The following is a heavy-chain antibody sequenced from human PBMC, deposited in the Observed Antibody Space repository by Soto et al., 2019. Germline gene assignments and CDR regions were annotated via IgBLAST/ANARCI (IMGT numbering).Heavy chain of an antibody. CDR2: IYYTGDT. CDR3: ARDSGLYSSSSFDY. Sequence: SETLSLTCSVSGDSIVTSGYYWSWIRQHPGKGLEWIGRIYYTGDTYYNPSLKSQFTMSVDTSKNQFSLTLTSVTAADTAVYFCARDSGLYSSSSFDYWGRGTRVTVSS. V-gene: IGHV4-31*01. CDR1: GDSIVTSGYY. J-gene: IGHJ4*02. D-gene: IGHD6-6*01.